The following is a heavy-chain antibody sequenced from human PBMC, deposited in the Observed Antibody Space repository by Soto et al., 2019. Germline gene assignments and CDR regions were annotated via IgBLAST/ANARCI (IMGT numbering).Heavy chain of an antibody. CDR3: TTDSYSTIIIVRFDY. J-gene: IGHJ4*01. D-gene: IGHD3-22*01. CDR1: GFTFTNAW. V-gene: IGHV3-15*07. Sequence: PGXSLRLSCAASGFTFTNAWINWVRQAPGKGLEWVGRIKSKTDGGTTDYAEPVKGRFAISRDDSNNMVYLQMNSLKIEDTAVYYCTTDSYSTIIIVRFDYWGHGTLVTVSS. CDR2: IKSKTDGGTT.